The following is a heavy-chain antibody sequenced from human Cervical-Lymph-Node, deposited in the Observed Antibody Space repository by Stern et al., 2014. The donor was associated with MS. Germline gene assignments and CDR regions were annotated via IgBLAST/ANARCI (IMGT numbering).Heavy chain of an antibody. CDR1: GFTFSRYA. Sequence: VQLVESGGGVVRPGRSLRLSCATSGFTFSRYAVLWVRQAPGQGLEWGAAISYDGSNKFYGDSVKGRFPISRDNSKNTLFLQMNNLRPEDSGVYHCARDRLDGDYVYYYGLDVWGQGTTVTVSS. CDR2: ISYDGSNK. V-gene: IGHV3-30*04. J-gene: IGHJ6*02. CDR3: ARDRLDGDYVYYYGLDV. D-gene: IGHD4-17*01.